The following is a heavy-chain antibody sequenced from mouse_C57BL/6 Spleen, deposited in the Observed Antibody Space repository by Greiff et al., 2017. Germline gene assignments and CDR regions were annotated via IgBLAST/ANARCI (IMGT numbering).Heavy chain of an antibody. V-gene: IGHV1-72*01. CDR2: IDPNSGGT. CDR3: ARDGAWYFDV. CDR1: GYTFTSYW. Sequence: VQLQQPGAEPVKPGASVKLSCKASGYTFTSYWMHWVKQRPGRGLEWIGRIDPNSGGTKYNEKFKSKATLTVDKPSSTAYMQLSSLTSEDSAVYYCARDGAWYFDVWGTGTTVTVSS. J-gene: IGHJ1*03.